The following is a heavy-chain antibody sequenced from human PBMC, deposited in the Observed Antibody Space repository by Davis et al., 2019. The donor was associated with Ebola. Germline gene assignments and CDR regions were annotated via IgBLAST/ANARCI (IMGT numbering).Heavy chain of an antibody. CDR1: GYTFTSYD. CDR2: INPNSGGT. Sequence: SVTVSCKASGYTFTSYDINCLRQATGQGLEWMGWINPNSGGTNYAQKFQGRVTMTRDTSISTAYMELSRLRSDDTAVYYCARNRDGYSSWGYWGQGTLVTVSS. J-gene: IGHJ4*02. D-gene: IGHD6-13*01. V-gene: IGHV1-2*02. CDR3: ARNRDGYSSWGY.